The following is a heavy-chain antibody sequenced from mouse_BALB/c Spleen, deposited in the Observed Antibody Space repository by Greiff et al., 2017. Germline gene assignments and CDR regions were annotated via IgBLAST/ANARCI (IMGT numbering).Heavy chain of an antibody. CDR2: IWGGGST. CDR1: GFSLSRYS. Sequence: VQGVESGPGLVAPSQSLSITCTVSGFSLSRYSVHWVRQPPGKGLEWLGMIWGGGSTDYNSALKSRLSISKDNSKSQVFIKMNSLQTDDTAMYYCARNAYGNYAWFAYWGQGTLVTVSA. V-gene: IGHV2-6-4*01. CDR3: ARNAYGNYAWFAY. D-gene: IGHD2-1*01. J-gene: IGHJ3*01.